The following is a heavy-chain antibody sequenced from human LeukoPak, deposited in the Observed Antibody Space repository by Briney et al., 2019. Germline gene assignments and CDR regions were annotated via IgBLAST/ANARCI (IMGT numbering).Heavy chain of an antibody. CDR1: GGSISSSNW. D-gene: IGHD2-15*01. J-gene: IGHJ6*02. CDR3: ARRILTSAEGMDV. Sequence: PSGTLSLTCAVSGGSISSSNWWSRVRQPPGKGLEWIGEIYHSGSTNYNPSLKSRVTISVDKSKNQFSLKLSSVTAADTAVYYCARRILTSAEGMDVWGQGTTVTVSS. CDR2: IYHSGST. V-gene: IGHV4-4*02.